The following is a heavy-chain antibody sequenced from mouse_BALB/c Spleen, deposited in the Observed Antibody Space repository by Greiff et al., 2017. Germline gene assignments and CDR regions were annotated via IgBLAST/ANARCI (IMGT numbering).Heavy chain of an antibody. Sequence: VKVVESGPGLVAPSQSLSITCTVSGFSLTSYGVHWVRQPPGKGLEWLGVIWAGGSTNYNSALMSRLSISKDNSKSQVFLKMNSLQTDDTAMYYCAREYGYDRYYFDYWGQGTTLTVSS. CDR1: GFSLTSYG. CDR3: AREYGYDRYYFDY. D-gene: IGHD2-2*01. CDR2: IWAGGST. V-gene: IGHV2-9*02. J-gene: IGHJ2*01.